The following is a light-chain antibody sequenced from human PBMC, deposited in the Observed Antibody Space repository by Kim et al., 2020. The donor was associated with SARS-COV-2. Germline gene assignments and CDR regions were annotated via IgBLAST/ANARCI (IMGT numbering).Light chain of an antibody. V-gene: IGLV3-19*01. J-gene: IGLJ2*01. CDR2: GKN. Sequence: SSELTQDPAVSVALGQTVRTTCQGASLRSYYATWYQQKPGQAPILVIYGKNNRPSGIPDRFSGSSSGNTTSLTITGTQAGDEADYYLHSRDSTGTVVFGG. CDR1: SLRSYY. CDR3: HSRDSTGTVV.